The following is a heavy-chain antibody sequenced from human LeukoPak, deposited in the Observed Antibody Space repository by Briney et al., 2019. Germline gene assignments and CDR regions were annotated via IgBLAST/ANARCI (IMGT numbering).Heavy chain of an antibody. CDR2: ISGSGGST. D-gene: IGHD3-16*01. J-gene: IGHJ1*01. Sequence: GGSLRLSCAASGFTFSSYAMSWVRQAPGKGLEWVSAISGSGGSTYYADSVKGRFTISRDNSKNTLYLQMNSLRTEDMAMYYCARSSDTRFGELVLWGQRTLVTVSS. CDR3: ARSSDTRFGELVL. CDR1: GFTFSSYA. V-gene: IGHV3-23*01.